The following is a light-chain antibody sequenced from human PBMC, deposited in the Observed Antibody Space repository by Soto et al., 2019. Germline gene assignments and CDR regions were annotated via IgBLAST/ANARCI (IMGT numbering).Light chain of an antibody. Sequence: DIQMTQSPSTLSGSEGDRVTITCRASQTISSWLAWYQQKPGKAPNLLIYAASSLQSGVSSRFSGSGSGTDFILTISSLQPEDSATYYCQQSYILPYTFGQGTKVDIK. V-gene: IGKV1-39*01. CDR2: AAS. J-gene: IGKJ2*01. CDR3: QQSYILPYT. CDR1: QTISSW.